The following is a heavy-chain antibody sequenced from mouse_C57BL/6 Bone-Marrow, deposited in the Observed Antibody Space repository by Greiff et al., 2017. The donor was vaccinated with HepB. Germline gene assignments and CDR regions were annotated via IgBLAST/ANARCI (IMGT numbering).Heavy chain of an antibody. J-gene: IGHJ4*01. CDR2: INPGSGGT. CDR1: GYAFTNYL. Sequence: VQLQQSGAELVRPGTSVKVSCKASGYAFTNYLIEWVKQRPGQGLEWIGVINPGSGGTNYNEKFKGKATLTADKSSSTAYMQLSSLTSEDSAVYLCARDDPFYAMDYWGQGTSVTVSS. V-gene: IGHV1-54*01. D-gene: IGHD2-3*01. CDR3: ARDDPFYAMDY.